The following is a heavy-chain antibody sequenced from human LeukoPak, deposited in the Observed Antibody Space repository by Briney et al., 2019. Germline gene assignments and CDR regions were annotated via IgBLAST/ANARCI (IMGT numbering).Heavy chain of an antibody. D-gene: IGHD3-16*02. V-gene: IGHV3-74*01. CDR2: ISGDGSKT. Sequence: GGSLRLSCAASGFTFSTYWIHWVRQAPGKGLMWVSVISGDGSKTRYADSVKGRFTISRDNAKNTLYLQMNSLRAEDTAVYYCARDIALRMDAWGQGTTVTVSS. CDR1: GFTFSTYW. CDR3: ARDIALRMDA. J-gene: IGHJ6*02.